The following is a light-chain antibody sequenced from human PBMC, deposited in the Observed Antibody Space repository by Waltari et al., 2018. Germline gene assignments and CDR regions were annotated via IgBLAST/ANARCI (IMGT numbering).Light chain of an antibody. J-gene: IGKJ4*01. CDR1: QGVNNF. CDR2: DAS. CDR3: QQNRDCPLT. V-gene: IGKV3-11*01. Sequence: EIVLTQSPATLSLSPGERATLSCRARQGVNNFLGWYQQKPGQAPRLPIFDASNRAAGIPARFSGSWFQTDFPRTISSPEYDYFAVYYCQQNRDCPLTFGGGTRVEI.